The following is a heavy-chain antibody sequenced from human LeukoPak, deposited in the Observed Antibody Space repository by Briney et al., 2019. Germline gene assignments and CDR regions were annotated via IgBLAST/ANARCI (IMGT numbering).Heavy chain of an antibody. CDR3: ARVQGRWHAPDY. V-gene: IGHV3-64*01. CDR2: ISSNGGRT. Sequence: GGSLRLSCAASGFTFSSYAMHWVRQAPGKGLEYVSAISSNGGRTYYANSVKSRFTISRDNSKNTLYLQMVSLRAEDMAVYYCARVQGRWHAPDYWGQGTLVTVSS. CDR1: GFTFSSYA. J-gene: IGHJ4*02. D-gene: IGHD4-23*01.